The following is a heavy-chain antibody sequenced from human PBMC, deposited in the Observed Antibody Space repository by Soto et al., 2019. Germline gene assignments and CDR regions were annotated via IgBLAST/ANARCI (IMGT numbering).Heavy chain of an antibody. Sequence: QVQLVQSGAEVKKPGSSVKVSCKASGGTFSSYTISWVRQAPGQGLEWMGRIIPILGIANYAQKFQGRVTITAYKSTSTAYMVLSRLRSEDTGVYYCGRVDRTLYFQRWGHGTLVTVSS. CDR1: GGTFSSYT. J-gene: IGHJ1*01. D-gene: IGHD3-16*02. V-gene: IGHV1-69*02. CDR2: IIPILGIA. CDR3: GRVDRTLYFQR.